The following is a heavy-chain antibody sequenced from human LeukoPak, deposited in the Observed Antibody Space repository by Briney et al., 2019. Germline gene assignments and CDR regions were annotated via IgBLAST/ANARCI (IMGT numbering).Heavy chain of an antibody. CDR2: TFYRSKWYN. CDR3: VRSYDWVFDY. J-gene: IGHJ4*02. CDR1: GDSVSRHDLT. V-gene: IGHV6-1*01. D-gene: IGHD1-1*01. Sequence: SQTLSLTCAISGDSVSRHDLTWDWVRQSPSRGLEWLGRTFYRSKWYNDYAVSVKSRITVSPDTSKNQFSVHLNSVTPEDTAVYYCVRSYDWVFDYWGQGTRVTVSS.